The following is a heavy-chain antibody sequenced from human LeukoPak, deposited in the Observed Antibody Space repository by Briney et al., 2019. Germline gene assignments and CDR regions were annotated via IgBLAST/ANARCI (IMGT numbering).Heavy chain of an antibody. CDR3: ARDPPAVAANTYG. J-gene: IGHJ4*02. D-gene: IGHD6-6*01. V-gene: IGHV3-66*01. CDR2: IYSGGAT. Sequence: GGSLILSCASSGFTVSNNYMRWVRQAPGKGLELVSLIYSGGATFYADAVKGRFTISRDGSKNTLYLQMNSLRAEDTAVYYCARDPPAVAANTYGWGQGTLVTVSS. CDR1: GFTVSNNY.